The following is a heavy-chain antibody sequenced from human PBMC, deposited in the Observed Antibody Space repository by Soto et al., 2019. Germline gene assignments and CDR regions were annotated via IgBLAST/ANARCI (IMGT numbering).Heavy chain of an antibody. CDR3: ARDSYGGNSGEYFQH. Sequence: AGGSLRLSCAASGFTFSSYGMHWVRQAPGKGLEWVAVISYDGSNKYYADSVKGRFTISRDNSKNTLYLQMNSLRAEDTAVYYCARDSYGGNSGEYFQHWGQGTLVTVS. V-gene: IGHV3-30-3*01. CDR1: GFTFSSYG. D-gene: IGHD2-21*02. CDR2: ISYDGSNK. J-gene: IGHJ1*01.